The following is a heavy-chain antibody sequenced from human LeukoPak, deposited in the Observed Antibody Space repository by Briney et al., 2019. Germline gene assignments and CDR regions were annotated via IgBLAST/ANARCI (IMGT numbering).Heavy chain of an antibody. Sequence: ASVKVSCKASGYTFTGYYMHWVRQATGQGLEWMGWMNPNSGNTGYAQKFQGRVTMTRNTSISTAYMELSSLRSEDTAVYYCARKGNDFWSGYYPHYYYYYGMDVWGQGTTVTVSS. CDR1: GYTFTGYY. CDR3: ARKGNDFWSGYYPHYYYYYGMDV. D-gene: IGHD3-3*01. J-gene: IGHJ6*02. V-gene: IGHV1-8*02. CDR2: MNPNSGNT.